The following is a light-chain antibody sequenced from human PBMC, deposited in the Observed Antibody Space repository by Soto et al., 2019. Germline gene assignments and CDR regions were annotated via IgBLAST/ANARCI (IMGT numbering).Light chain of an antibody. CDR3: QEYNYWHPIT. CDR1: QNIGNK. Sequence: IVMTQSPGTLSVSPGERATLSCRASQNIGNKVGWYQQKPGQAPRLLIYAASTRATGIPVRFSGSWSGTEFTLTITSLQSEDSAVYYCQEYNYWHPITFGGGTKVEIK. CDR2: AAS. V-gene: IGKV3-15*01. J-gene: IGKJ4*01.